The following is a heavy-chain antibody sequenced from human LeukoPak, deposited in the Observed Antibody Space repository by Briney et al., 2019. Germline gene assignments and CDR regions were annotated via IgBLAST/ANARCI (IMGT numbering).Heavy chain of an antibody. CDR2: INYSGST. J-gene: IGHJ6*02. D-gene: IGHD3-22*01. V-gene: IGHV4-39*07. CDR3: ASQVYHGGYQPSYYYYGMDV. CDR1: GGSISSSSYY. Sequence: SETLSLTCSVSGGSISSSSYYWGWIRQPPGKGLEWIGSINYSGSTYYNPSLKSRVTISGDTSKNQFSLKLSSVTAADTAVYYCASQVYHGGYQPSYYYYGMDVWGQGTTVTVSS.